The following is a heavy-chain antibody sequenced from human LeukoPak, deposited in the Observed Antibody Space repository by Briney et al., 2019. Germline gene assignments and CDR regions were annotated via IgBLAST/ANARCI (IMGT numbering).Heavy chain of an antibody. Sequence: ASVKVSCKASGYTFTSYGISWVRQAPGQGLEWMGWISACNGNTNYAQKLKGRVTMTTDTSTSTAYMELRSLRSDVTAVYYCERTVQTYYYGSGSYYKGSYMDVWGKGTTVTISS. CDR2: ISACNGNT. V-gene: IGHV1-18*01. CDR3: ERTVQTYYYGSGSYYKGSYMDV. J-gene: IGHJ6*03. CDR1: GYTFTSYG. D-gene: IGHD3-10*01.